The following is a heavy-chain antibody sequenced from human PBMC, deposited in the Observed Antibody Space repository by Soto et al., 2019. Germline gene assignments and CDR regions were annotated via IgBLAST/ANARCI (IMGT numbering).Heavy chain of an antibody. Sequence: LETLSLTCTFSGGSISSYYWSWIRQPPGKGLEWIGYIYYSGSTNYNPSLKSRVTISVDTSKNQFSLKLSSVTAADTAVYYCARAVVVPAAMRGFDYWGQGTLVTVSS. CDR2: IYYSGST. CDR3: ARAVVVPAAMRGFDY. CDR1: GGSISSYY. D-gene: IGHD2-2*01. V-gene: IGHV4-59*08. J-gene: IGHJ4*02.